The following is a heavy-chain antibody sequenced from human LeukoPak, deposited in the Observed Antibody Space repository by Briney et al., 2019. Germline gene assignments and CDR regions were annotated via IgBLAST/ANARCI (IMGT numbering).Heavy chain of an antibody. CDR1: GGSISSGGYC. D-gene: IGHD2-2*01. Sequence: SQTLSLTCTVSGGSISSGGYCWSWIRQHPGKGLEWIGYIYYSGSTYYNPSLKSRVTISVDTSKNQFSLKLSSVTAADTAVYYFARALRYCNSTSLKGISNWFDPWGQGTLVTVSS. V-gene: IGHV4-31*03. CDR3: ARALRYCNSTSLKGISNWFDP. CDR2: IYYSGST. J-gene: IGHJ5*02.